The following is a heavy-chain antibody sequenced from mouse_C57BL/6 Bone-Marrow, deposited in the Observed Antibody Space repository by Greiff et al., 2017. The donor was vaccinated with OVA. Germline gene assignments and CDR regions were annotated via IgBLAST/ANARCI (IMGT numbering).Heavy chain of an antibody. J-gene: IGHJ1*03. CDR2: ISSGSSTI. CDR1: GFTFSDYG. Sequence: EVMLVESGGGLVKPGGSLKLSCAASGFTFSDYGMHWVRQAPEKGLEWVAYISSGSSTIYYADTVKGRFTISRDNAKNTLFLQMTSLRSEDTAMYYCARDGAYWYFDVWGTGTTVTVSS. D-gene: IGHD3-1*01. CDR3: ARDGAYWYFDV. V-gene: IGHV5-17*01.